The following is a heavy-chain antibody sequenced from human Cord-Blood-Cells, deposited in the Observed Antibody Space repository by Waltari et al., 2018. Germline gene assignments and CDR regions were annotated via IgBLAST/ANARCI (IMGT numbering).Heavy chain of an antibody. CDR1: GGSFSGYY. D-gene: IGHD3-10*01. V-gene: IGHV4-34*01. Sequence: QVQLQQWGAGLLKPSETLSLTCAVYGGSFSGYYWSWIRQPPGKGLEWIGEINHSGSTNYNPSLKSRVTISGDTSKNQFSLKLSSVTAADTAVYYCARTQGGSGSYSASFDYWGQGTLVTVSS. J-gene: IGHJ4*02. CDR2: INHSGST. CDR3: ARTQGGSGSYSASFDY.